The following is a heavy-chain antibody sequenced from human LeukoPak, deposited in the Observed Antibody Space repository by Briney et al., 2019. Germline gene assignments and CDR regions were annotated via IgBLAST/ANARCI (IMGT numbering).Heavy chain of an antibody. V-gene: IGHV3-7*03. CDR2: IKQDGGEI. CDR1: GFTFSRYW. D-gene: IGHD3-22*01. J-gene: IGHJ4*02. Sequence: GGSLRLSCAASGFTFSRYWMSWVRQVPRKGLEWVAIIKQDGGEIYYVDSVKGRFTISRDNAKNSLYLQMNSVRAEDTAVYYCARDKGDYHTSGSLFAFGGQGTLVTVPS. CDR3: ARDKGDYHTSGSLFAF.